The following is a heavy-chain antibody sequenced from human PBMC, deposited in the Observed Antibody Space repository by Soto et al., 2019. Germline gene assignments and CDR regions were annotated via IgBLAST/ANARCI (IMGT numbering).Heavy chain of an antibody. D-gene: IGHD6-19*01. CDR3: ARDKVSSGWPTYYYYYGMDV. V-gene: IGHV3-33*01. J-gene: IGHJ6*02. CDR2: IWYDGSNK. Sequence: GGSLRLSCAASGFTFSSYGMHWVRQAPGKGLEWVAVIWYDGSNKYYADSVKGRFTISRDNSKNTLYLQMNSLRAEDTAVYYCARDKVSSGWPTYYYYYGMDVWGQGTTVTVSS. CDR1: GFTFSSYG.